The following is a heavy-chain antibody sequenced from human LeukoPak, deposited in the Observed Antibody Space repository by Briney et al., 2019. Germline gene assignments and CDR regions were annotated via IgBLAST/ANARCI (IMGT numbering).Heavy chain of an antibody. Sequence: GAAVNVSCKASGYSFTSYGFSWVRQAPGQGLEWMGWISAYNGNTNYAQKLQGRVTMTTDTSPSTAYMGLRSLRSDDTAVYYCARGSGFCGGDCFVDYWGQGTLVTVSS. J-gene: IGHJ4*02. CDR2: ISAYNGNT. CDR3: ARGSGFCGGDCFVDY. D-gene: IGHD2-21*02. CDR1: GYSFTSYG. V-gene: IGHV1-18*01.